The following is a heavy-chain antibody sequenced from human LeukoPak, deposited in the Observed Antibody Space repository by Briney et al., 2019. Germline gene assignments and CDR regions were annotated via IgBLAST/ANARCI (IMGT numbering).Heavy chain of an antibody. Sequence: PSETLSLTCAVYGGSFSGYYWSWIRQPPGKGLEWIGEINHSGSTNYNPSLKSRVTMSADTSKNQFSLKLSSVTAADTAVYFCARVGGWEPKLHGVTFDYLGQGTLVTVSS. CDR2: INHSGST. CDR3: ARVGGWEPKLHGVTFDY. CDR1: GGSFSGYY. J-gene: IGHJ4*02. V-gene: IGHV4-34*01. D-gene: IGHD1-26*01.